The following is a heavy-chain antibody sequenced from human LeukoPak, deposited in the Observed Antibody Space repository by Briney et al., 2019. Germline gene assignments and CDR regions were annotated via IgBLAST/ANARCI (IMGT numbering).Heavy chain of an antibody. Sequence: ASVKVSCKASGYTFTSYYMHWVRQAPGQGLERMGIINPSGGSTSYAQKFQGRVTMTRDTSTSTVYMELSSLRSEDTAVYYCARRSPGGAFDYWGQGTLVTVSS. CDR3: ARRSPGGAFDY. J-gene: IGHJ4*02. V-gene: IGHV1-46*01. CDR2: INPSGGST. D-gene: IGHD4-23*01. CDR1: GYTFTSYY.